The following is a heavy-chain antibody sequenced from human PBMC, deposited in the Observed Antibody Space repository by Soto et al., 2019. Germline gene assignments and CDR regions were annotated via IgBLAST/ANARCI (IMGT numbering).Heavy chain of an antibody. V-gene: IGHV4-30-2*01. Sequence: SQTLPLTCSFSVDSSSTSTYSFSWIRQPAGNALGWVGFIYPSCVTSYNPSLKSRVSISLDTSRNQCSLKVRSGTHADTAVYYCGGMAYTSGSRFDPWGPATLVNVS. J-gene: IGHJ5*02. CDR1: VDSSSTSTYS. D-gene: IGHD6-19*01. CDR2: IYPSCVT. CDR3: GGMAYTSGSRFDP.